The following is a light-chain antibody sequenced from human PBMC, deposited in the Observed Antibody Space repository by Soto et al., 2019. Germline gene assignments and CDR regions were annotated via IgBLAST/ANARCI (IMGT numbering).Light chain of an antibody. CDR3: SSYTTNSTGGYV. V-gene: IGLV2-14*01. CDR2: EVK. J-gene: IGLJ1*01. CDR1: SSDVGAYNY. Sequence: QSALTQPASVSGSPGQSITISCTGTSSDVGAYNYVSWYQQYPGKAPKLMIYEVKNRPSGVSNRFSGCRSGSTASLTISGLQAEDEADYYCSSYTTNSTGGYVFGTGTKLTVL.